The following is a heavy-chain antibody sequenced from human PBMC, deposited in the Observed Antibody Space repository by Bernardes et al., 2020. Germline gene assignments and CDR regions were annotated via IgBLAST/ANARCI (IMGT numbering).Heavy chain of an antibody. CDR3: ARDLRLGYDYVWGRTDFWFDP. CDR2: INPNSGGT. J-gene: IGHJ5*02. CDR1: GYTFTGYY. V-gene: IGHV1-2*04. D-gene: IGHD3-16*01. Sequence: ASVKVSCKASGYTFTGYYMHWVRQAPGQGLEWMGWINPNSGGTNYAQKFQGWVTMTRDTSISTAYMELSRLRSDDTAVYYCARDLRLGYDYVWGRTDFWFDPWGQGTLVTVSS.